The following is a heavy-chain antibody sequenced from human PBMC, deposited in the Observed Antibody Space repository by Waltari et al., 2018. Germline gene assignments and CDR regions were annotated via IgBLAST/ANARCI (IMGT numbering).Heavy chain of an antibody. J-gene: IGHJ6*02. CDR3: ARDWGSDYGMDV. Sequence: QLQLQESGPGLVKPSETLSITCTVSGGSISSSSYYRGWIRQPPGKGLEWIGSIYYSGSTYYNPSLKSRVTISVDTSKNQFSLKLSSVTAADTAVYYCARDWGSDYGMDVWGQGTTVTVSS. D-gene: IGHD7-27*01. CDR1: GGSISSSSYY. CDR2: IYYSGST. V-gene: IGHV4-39*07.